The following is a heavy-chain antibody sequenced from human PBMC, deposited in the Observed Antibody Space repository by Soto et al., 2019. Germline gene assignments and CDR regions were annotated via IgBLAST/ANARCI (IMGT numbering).Heavy chain of an antibody. D-gene: IGHD2-21*02. Sequence: SVKVSCKASGGTFSSYAISWVRQAPGQGLEWMGGIIPIFGTANYAQKFQGRVTITADESTSTAYMELSSLRSEDTAVYYCERRPSDAVDDWGQGTLVTVSS. V-gene: IGHV1-69*13. CDR3: ERRPSDAVDD. CDR2: IIPIFGTA. CDR1: GGTFSSYA. J-gene: IGHJ4*02.